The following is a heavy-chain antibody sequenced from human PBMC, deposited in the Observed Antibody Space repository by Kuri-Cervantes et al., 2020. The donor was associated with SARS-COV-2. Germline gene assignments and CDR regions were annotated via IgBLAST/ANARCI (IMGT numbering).Heavy chain of an antibody. CDR1: GFTFDDYT. CDR2: ISWDGGST. V-gene: IGHV3-43*01. CDR3: ARDGLLWFGEYSGGYFDY. D-gene: IGHD3-10*01. J-gene: IGHJ4*02. Sequence: GESLKISCAASGFTFDDYTMHWVRQAPGKGLEWVPLISWDGGSTYYADSVKGRFTISRDNSKNSLYLQMNSLRTEDTALYYCARDGLLWFGEYSGGYFDYWGQGTLVTVSS.